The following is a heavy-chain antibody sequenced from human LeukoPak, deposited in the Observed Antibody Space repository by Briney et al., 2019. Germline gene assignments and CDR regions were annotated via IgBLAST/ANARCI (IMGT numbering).Heavy chain of an antibody. CDR3: ASIAAAGTDFGY. V-gene: IGHV3-21*01. CDR2: ISSSSSYI. J-gene: IGHJ4*02. D-gene: IGHD6-13*01. CDR1: GFTFSSYS. Sequence: GGSLRLSCAASGFTFSSYSMNWVRQAPGKGLEWVSSISSSSSYIYYADSVKGRFTISRDNAKNSLYLQMNSLRAEDTAVYYCASIAAAGTDFGYWGQGTLVTVSS.